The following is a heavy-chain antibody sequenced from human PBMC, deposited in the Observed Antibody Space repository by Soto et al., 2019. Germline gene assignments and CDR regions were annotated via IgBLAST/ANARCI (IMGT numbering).Heavy chain of an antibody. Sequence: VGSLRLSCAASGFTFSNAWMNWVRQAPGKGLEWVGRIKSKTDGGTTDYAAPVKGRFTISRDDSKNTLYLQMNSLKTEDTAVYYCTTDRYYYDSSGYFHNDYWGQGTLVTVSS. J-gene: IGHJ4*02. D-gene: IGHD3-22*01. V-gene: IGHV3-15*07. CDR2: IKSKTDGGTT. CDR1: GFTFSNAW. CDR3: TTDRYYYDSSGYFHNDY.